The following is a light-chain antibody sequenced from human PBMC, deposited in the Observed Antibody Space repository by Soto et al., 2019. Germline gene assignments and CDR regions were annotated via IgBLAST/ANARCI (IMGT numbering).Light chain of an antibody. J-gene: IGLJ3*02. CDR1: SSNIGSNY. V-gene: IGLV1-47*01. Sequence: QSVLTQPPSASGTPGQRVTISCSGSSSNIGSNYVYWYQLLPGTAPKLLIYKNNQRPSGVPDRFSGSKSGTSASLAISGLRSEDEADYYCAAWDDSLRGRVFGGGTQLTVL. CDR2: KNN. CDR3: AAWDDSLRGRV.